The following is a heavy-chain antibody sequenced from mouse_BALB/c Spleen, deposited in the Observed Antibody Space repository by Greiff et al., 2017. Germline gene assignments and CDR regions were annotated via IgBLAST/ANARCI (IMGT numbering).Heavy chain of an antibody. V-gene: IGHV1-7*01. J-gene: IGHJ3*01. D-gene: IGHD1-1*01. CDR2: INPSTGYT. Sequence: VKLVESGAELAKPGASVKMSCKASGYTFTSYWMHWVKQRPGQGLEWIGYINPSTGYTEYNQKFKDKATLTADKSSSTAYMQLSSLTSEDSAVYYCARQVYYGSSYVWFAYWGQGTLVTVSA. CDR3: ARQVYYGSSYVWFAY. CDR1: GYTFTSYW.